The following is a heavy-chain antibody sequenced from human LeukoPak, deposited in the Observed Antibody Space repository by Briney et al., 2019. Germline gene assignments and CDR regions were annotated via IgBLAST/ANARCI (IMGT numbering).Heavy chain of an antibody. Sequence: SETLSLTCTVSGGSISNYYWSWIRQPPGERMEWIGYVYYTGTIIYNPSLKSRVTISVDTSRNQFSLKLSSVTAADTAMYYCAKEIEGLGVPARRWFDNWGQGTLVTVSS. CDR3: AKEIEGLGVPARRWFDN. D-gene: IGHD2-2*01. J-gene: IGHJ4*02. CDR1: GGSISNYY. V-gene: IGHV4-59*01. CDR2: VYYTGTI.